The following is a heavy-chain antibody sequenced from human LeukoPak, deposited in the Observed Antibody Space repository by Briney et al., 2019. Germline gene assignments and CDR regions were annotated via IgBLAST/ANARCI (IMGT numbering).Heavy chain of an antibody. D-gene: IGHD4-17*01. CDR3: ARADGDSSYGMDV. Sequence: PGGSLRLSCAASGFTFSSYWMHWVRQAPGKGLVWVSRIKHDGSSTSYADSVKGRFTISRDNAKNSLYLQMNSLRAEDTAVYYCARADGDSSYGMDVWGQGTTVTVSS. CDR1: GFTFSSYW. CDR2: IKHDGSST. V-gene: IGHV3-74*01. J-gene: IGHJ6*02.